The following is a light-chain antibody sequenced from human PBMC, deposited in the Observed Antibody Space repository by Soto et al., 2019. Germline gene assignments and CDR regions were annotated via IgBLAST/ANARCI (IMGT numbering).Light chain of an antibody. CDR2: EGS. Sequence: QSVLTKPASVNGSPGQSITISCTGTSRDVGSYNLVSWYQQHPGKAPKLMIYEGSKRPSGVSNRFSGSKSGNTASLTISGLQAEDEADYYCCSYAGSNTFVFGTGTKATVL. CDR3: CSYAGSNTFV. CDR1: SRDVGSYNL. J-gene: IGLJ1*01. V-gene: IGLV2-23*03.